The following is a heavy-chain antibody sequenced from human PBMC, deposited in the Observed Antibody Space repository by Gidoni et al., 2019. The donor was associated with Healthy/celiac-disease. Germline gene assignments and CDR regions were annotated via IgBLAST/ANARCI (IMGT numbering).Heavy chain of an antibody. CDR2: ISYDGSNK. V-gene: IGHV3-30*18. D-gene: IGHD3-22*01. CDR1: SSYG. CDR3: AKVWKAAMIVHYFDY. Sequence: SSYGMHWFRQAPGKGLEWVAVISYDGSNKYYADSVKGRFTISRDNSKNTLYLQMNSLRAEDTAVYYCAKVWKAAMIVHYFDYWGQGTLVTVSS. J-gene: IGHJ4*02.